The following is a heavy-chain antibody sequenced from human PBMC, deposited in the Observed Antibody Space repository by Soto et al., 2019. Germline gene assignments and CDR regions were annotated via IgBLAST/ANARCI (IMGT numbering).Heavy chain of an antibody. CDR1: GYSFTSYW. CDR3: ARPPYSASYYYFDQ. D-gene: IGHD1-26*01. Sequence: GESLKISCKASGYSFTSYWIGWVRQMPGKGLEWMGIIYPGDSDTIYSPSFQGQVTISADKSISTAYLQWNSLKASDTAMYYCARPPYSASYYYFDQWGQGTPVSVSS. CDR2: IYPGDSDT. J-gene: IGHJ4*02. V-gene: IGHV5-51*01.